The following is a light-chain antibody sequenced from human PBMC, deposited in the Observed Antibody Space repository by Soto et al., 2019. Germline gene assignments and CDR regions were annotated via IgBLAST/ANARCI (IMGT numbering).Light chain of an antibody. CDR3: CSYIGSHISWV. CDR1: SSDVGGYNY. CDR2: DVT. Sequence: QSALTQPRSVSGSPGQTVTISCTGTSSDVGGYNYVSWYQHHPGKVPKLMIYDVTKRPSGVPYRFSGSKSGNTASLTISGLQAEDEADYYCCSYIGSHISWVFGGGTKLTVL. J-gene: IGLJ3*02. V-gene: IGLV2-11*01.